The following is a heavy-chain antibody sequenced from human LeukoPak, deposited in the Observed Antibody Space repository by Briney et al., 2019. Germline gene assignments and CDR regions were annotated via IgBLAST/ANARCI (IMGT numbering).Heavy chain of an antibody. D-gene: IGHD3-22*01. J-gene: IGHJ4*02. CDR2: FDPEDGET. Sequence: PRASVKVSCKVSGYTLTELSMLWVRQAPGKGLEWMGGFDPEDGETIYAQKFQGRVTMTEDTSTDTAYMELSSLRSEDTAVYYCAREAMYYYGSSGYSAHPPFDYWGQGTLVTVSS. V-gene: IGHV1-24*01. CDR3: AREAMYYYGSSGYSAHPPFDY. CDR1: GYTLTELS.